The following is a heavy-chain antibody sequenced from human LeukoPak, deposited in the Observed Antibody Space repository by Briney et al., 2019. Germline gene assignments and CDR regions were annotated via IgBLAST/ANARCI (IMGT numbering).Heavy chain of an antibody. Sequence: SGGSLRLSCAASGFTFSSYSMNWVRQAPGKGLEWVSSISSSSSYIYYADSVKGRFTISRDNAKNTLFLQMNSLRAEDTAVYYCATTGSGSYYDYWGQGTLVTVSS. V-gene: IGHV3-21*01. CDR2: ISSSSSYI. J-gene: IGHJ4*02. D-gene: IGHD1-26*01. CDR3: ATTGSGSYYDY. CDR1: GFTFSSYS.